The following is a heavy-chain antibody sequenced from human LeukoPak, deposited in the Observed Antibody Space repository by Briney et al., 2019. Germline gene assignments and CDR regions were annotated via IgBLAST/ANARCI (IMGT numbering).Heavy chain of an antibody. Sequence: PSETLSLICAVYGGSFSDYYWSWIRQPPGKGLEWIGEINHSGSTNYNPSLKSRVTISVDTSKNQFSLKLSSVTAADTAVYYCARVPRTHYYMDVWGKGTTVTVSS. CDR3: ARVPRTHYYMDV. CDR2: INHSGST. CDR1: GGSFSDYY. V-gene: IGHV4-34*01. J-gene: IGHJ6*03.